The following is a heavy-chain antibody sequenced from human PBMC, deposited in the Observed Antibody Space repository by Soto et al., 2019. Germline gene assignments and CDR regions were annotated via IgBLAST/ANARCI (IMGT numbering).Heavy chain of an antibody. CDR2: IRSKANSYAT. Sequence: GGSLSLSCAASGFTFIVSAMHWVRQASGKGLEWVGRIRSKANSYATAYAASVKGRFTISRDDSKNTAYLQMNSLKTEDTAVYYCTRGLVTTPLDYGMDVWGQGTTVTVSS. CDR3: TRGLVTTPLDYGMDV. J-gene: IGHJ6*02. V-gene: IGHV3-73*01. D-gene: IGHD5-12*01. CDR1: GFTFIVSA.